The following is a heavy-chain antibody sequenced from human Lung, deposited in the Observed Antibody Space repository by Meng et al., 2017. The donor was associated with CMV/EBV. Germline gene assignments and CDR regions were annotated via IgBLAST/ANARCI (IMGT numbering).Heavy chain of an antibody. V-gene: IGHV3-21*01. Sequence: SGFTFSSYSMNWVRQAPGKGLGWVSSISSSSSYIYYADSVKGRFTISRDNAKNSLYLQMNSLRAEDTAVYYCARVVVVAATKSGFDYWGQGTLVTVSS. CDR2: ISSSSSYI. CDR1: GFTFSSYS. J-gene: IGHJ4*02. D-gene: IGHD2-15*01. CDR3: ARVVVVAATKSGFDY.